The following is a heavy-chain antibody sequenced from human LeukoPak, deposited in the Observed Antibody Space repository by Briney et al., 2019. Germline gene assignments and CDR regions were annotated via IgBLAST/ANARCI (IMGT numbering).Heavy chain of an antibody. CDR2: IYYSGST. CDR3: ARVTGYGVYFDY. V-gene: IGHV4-59*01. J-gene: IGHJ4*02. CDR1: GGSISSYY. Sequence: SETLSLTCTVSGGSISSYYWSWIRQPPGKGLEWIGYIYYSGSTNYNPSLKSRVTISVDTSKNQFSLKVSSVTGADTAVYYCARVTGYGVYFDYWGRGTLVTVSS. D-gene: IGHD4-17*01.